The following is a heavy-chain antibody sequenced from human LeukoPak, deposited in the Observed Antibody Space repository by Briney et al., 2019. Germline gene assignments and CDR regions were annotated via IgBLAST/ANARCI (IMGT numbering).Heavy chain of an antibody. CDR2: MNPNSGNT. V-gene: IGHV1-8*01. CDR3: ARVYSGSYSPFDYYYYGMDV. CDR1: GYTFTSYD. D-gene: IGHD1-26*01. J-gene: IGHJ6*02. Sequence: ASVKVSCKASGYTFTSYDINWVRQATGQGLEWMGWMNPNSGNTGYAQKFQGRVTMTRNTSISTAYMELSSLRSEDTAVYYCARVYSGSYSPFDYYYYGMDVWGQGTTVTVSS.